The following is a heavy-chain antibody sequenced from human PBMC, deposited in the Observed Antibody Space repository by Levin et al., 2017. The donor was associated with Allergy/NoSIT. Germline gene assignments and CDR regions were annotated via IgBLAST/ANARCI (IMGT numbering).Heavy chain of an antibody. CDR1: GHTFTSFT. CDR2: INTNTGNP. CDR3: ARFPSWNYATGLLHT. D-gene: IGHD1-7*01. J-gene: IGHJ3*01. V-gene: IGHV7-4-1*02. Sequence: TGGSLRLSCKTSGHTFTSFTLNWVRQAPGQGLEWMGWINTNTGNPTYAQGVAGRFVFSLDTSVKTAYLQINSLKAEDTAVYYCARFPSWNYATGLLHTGGQGTTVAVSS.